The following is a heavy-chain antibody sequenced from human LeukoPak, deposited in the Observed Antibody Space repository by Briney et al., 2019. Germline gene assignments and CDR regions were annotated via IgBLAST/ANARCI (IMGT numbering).Heavy chain of an antibody. Sequence: SVKVSCKASGGTFSSYAISWVRQAPGQGLEWMGRIIPIFGTANYAQKFQGRVTITTDESTSTAYMELSSLISEDTAVYYCARSNPMDYGSFDYWGQGTLVTVSS. CDR2: IIPIFGTA. CDR1: GGTFSSYA. D-gene: IGHD3-16*01. V-gene: IGHV1-69*05. J-gene: IGHJ4*02. CDR3: ARSNPMDYGSFDY.